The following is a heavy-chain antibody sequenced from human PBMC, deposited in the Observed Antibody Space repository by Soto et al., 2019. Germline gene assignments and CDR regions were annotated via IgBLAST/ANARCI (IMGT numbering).Heavy chain of an antibody. V-gene: IGHV3-48*02. CDR2: ISSSSSTI. CDR3: ARGEGITMIVGGAFDI. Sequence: GGSLRLSCAASGFTFSSYSMNWVRQAPGKGLEWVSYISSSSSTIYYADSVKGRFTISRDNAKNSLYLQMNSLRDEDTAVYYCARGEGITMIVGGAFDIWGQGTMVTVSS. D-gene: IGHD3-22*01. J-gene: IGHJ3*02. CDR1: GFTFSSYS.